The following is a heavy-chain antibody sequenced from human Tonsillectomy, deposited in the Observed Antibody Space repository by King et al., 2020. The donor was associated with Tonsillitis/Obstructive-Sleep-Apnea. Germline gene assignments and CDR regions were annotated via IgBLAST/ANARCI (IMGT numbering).Heavy chain of an antibody. V-gene: IGHV4-59*01. D-gene: IGHD3-16*01. Sequence: VQLQESGPGLVKPSETLSLTCTVSGGSISSYYWCWIRQPPGKGLEWIGYNYYSGSTNYNPSLKSRVTISVDTAKNQFSLELSSVTAADTAVYYCARQLGAGLFWGFDPWGQGTLVTVSS. CDR1: GGSISSYY. CDR3: ARQLGAGLFWGFDP. J-gene: IGHJ5*02. CDR2: NYYSGST.